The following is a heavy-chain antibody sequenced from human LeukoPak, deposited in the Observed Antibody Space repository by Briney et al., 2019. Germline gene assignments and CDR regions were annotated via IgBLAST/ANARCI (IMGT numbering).Heavy chain of an antibody. CDR3: AKFGRITIFGVVDY. V-gene: IGHV3-23*01. D-gene: IGHD3-3*01. CDR2: ISGSGSST. J-gene: IGHJ4*02. CDR1: GFTFSSYA. Sequence: GGSLRLSCAASGFTFSSYAMSWVRQAPGKGLEWVSAISGSGSSTYYADSVKGRFTISRDNSKNTLYLQMNSLRAEDTAVYYCAKFGRITIFGVVDYWGQGTLVTVSS.